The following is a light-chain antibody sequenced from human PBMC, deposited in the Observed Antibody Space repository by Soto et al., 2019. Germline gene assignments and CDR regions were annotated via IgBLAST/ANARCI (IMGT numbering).Light chain of an antibody. J-gene: IGKJ1*01. CDR1: QTISSW. CDR2: KAS. CDR3: QHYNSYSEA. V-gene: IGKV1-5*03. Sequence: DIQMTQSPSTLSGSVGDIVTISFRASQTISSWLALYQQKPGKAPKLLIYKASTLKSGVPSSFSGSGSGTEFTLTISSLQPDDFATYYCQHYNSYSEAFGQGTKVDNK.